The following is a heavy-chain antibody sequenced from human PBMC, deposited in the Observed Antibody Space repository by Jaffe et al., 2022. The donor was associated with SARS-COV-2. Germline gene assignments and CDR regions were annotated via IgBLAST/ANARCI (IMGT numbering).Heavy chain of an antibody. CDR2: IKQDGSET. CDR3: ARAVISGHFDY. CDR1: GFNFNTYW. V-gene: IGHV3-7*01. J-gene: IGHJ4*02. Sequence: EVQLVESGGALVQPGGSLRLSCAASGFNFNTYWMSWVRQAPGKGLEWVAKIKQDGSETYYVDSVKGRFTVSRDNTKNAMYLQMNGVGAEDTAIYYCARAVISGHFDYWGQGTLLIVSS.